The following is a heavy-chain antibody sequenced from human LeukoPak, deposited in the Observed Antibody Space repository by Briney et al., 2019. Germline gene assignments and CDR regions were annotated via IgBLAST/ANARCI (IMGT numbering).Heavy chain of an antibody. CDR1: GYTFTSYA. D-gene: IGHD3-10*01. V-gene: IGHV1-3*01. Sequence: ASVKVSCKASGYTFTSYAMHWVRQAPGQRLEWMGWINAGNGNTKYSRKFQGRVTITRDTSASTAYMELSSLRSEDTAVYYCARDWVKTYYYGSGSQPLDYWGQGTLVTVSS. CDR2: INAGNGNT. CDR3: ARDWVKTYYYGSGSQPLDY. J-gene: IGHJ4*02.